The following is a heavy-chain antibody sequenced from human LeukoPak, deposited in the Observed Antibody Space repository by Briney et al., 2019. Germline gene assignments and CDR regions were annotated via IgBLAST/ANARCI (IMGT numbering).Heavy chain of an antibody. CDR1: GFTFTNYF. D-gene: IGHD3-22*01. J-gene: IGHJ4*02. Sequence: GGSLRLSCVASGFTFTNYFMSWVRQAPGKGLEWVASIKHNGGEKYYVDSVKGRFTISRDNAKNSLYLEMSSLRVEDTAVYYCARDRGWRSSGYYLYHFDYWGQGTLVTFAS. V-gene: IGHV3-7*01. CDR2: IKHNGGEK. CDR3: ARDRGWRSSGYYLYHFDY.